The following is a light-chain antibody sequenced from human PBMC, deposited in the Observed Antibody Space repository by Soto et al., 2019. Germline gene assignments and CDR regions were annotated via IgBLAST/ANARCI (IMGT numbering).Light chain of an antibody. V-gene: IGKV3-20*01. CDR2: GAS. J-gene: IGKJ1*01. CDR1: QSVSSSY. CDR3: QQSYSIPRT. Sequence: EIVLTQSPGTLSLSPGERATLSCRASQSVSSSYLAWYQQKPGQAPRLLIYGASSRATGIPDRFSGSGSGTDFTLTISSLQPEDFATYYCQQSYSIPRTFGQGTKVDI.